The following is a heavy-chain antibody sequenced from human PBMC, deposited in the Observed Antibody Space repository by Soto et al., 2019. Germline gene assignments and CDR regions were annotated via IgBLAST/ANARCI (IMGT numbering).Heavy chain of an antibody. V-gene: IGHV1-69*13. CDR2: IMPIFRTP. Sequence: SVKVSCKASGGTFSSYAISWVRQAPGQGLVWMGGIMPIFRTPDYAQKFQGRVTISADESTSTAYMELSGLRSDDTAVYFCARDNDRPQLGGNYYYILDVWGHGTTVTVSS. J-gene: IGHJ6*02. CDR1: GGTFSSYA. CDR3: ARDNDRPQLGGNYYYILDV. D-gene: IGHD1-1*01.